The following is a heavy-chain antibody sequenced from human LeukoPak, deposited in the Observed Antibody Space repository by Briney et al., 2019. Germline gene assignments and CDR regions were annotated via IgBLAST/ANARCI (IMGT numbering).Heavy chain of an antibody. D-gene: IGHD4-23*01. CDR1: GGTFSSFA. J-gene: IGHJ4*02. CDR2: IIPLFGAA. Sequence: SVNVSCKASGGTFSSFAINWVRQAPGQGLEWMGGIIPLFGAAKYAQKFQGRVTITAVESMSTAYMELSSLRSEDTAVYYCARGWLAETTVVTPYNYWGQGTLVTVSS. CDR3: ARGWLAETTVVTPYNY. V-gene: IGHV1-69*13.